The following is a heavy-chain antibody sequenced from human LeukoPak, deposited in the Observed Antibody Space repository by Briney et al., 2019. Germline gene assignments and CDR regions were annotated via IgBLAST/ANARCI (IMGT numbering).Heavy chain of an antibody. V-gene: IGHV3-30-3*01. D-gene: IGHD1-26*01. CDR2: ISYDGSNK. CDR3: ASVAYSGSYYGHFDY. J-gene: IGHJ4*02. Sequence: GRSLRLSCAASGFTFSSYAMHWVRQAPGKGLEWVAVISYDGSNKYYADSVKGRFTISRDNSKNTLYLQMNSLRAEDTAVYYCASVAYSGSYYGHFDYWGQGTLVTVSS. CDR1: GFTFSSYA.